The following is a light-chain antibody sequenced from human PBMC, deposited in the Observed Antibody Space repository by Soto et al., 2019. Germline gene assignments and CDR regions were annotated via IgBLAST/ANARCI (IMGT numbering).Light chain of an antibody. CDR1: STDIGAYNY. V-gene: IGLV2-14*01. CDR2: EVT. J-gene: IGLJ1*01. Sequence: QSVLTQPASVSGSPGQSITISCTGTSTDIGAYNYVSWYQQHPGKAPKLLIYEVTNRPSGVSNRFSDSKSGNTASLTISGLQAEDEADYYCNSYTTLSNRVFGTGTKVTVL. CDR3: NSYTTLSNRV.